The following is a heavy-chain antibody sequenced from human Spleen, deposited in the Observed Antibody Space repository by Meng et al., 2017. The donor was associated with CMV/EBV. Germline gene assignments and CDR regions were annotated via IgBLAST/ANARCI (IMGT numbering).Heavy chain of an antibody. CDR2: TYYRSKWYN. V-gene: IGHV6-1*01. CDR1: GDSVSSNIAA. Sequence: SGDSVSSNIAAWRWIRQSPSRGLEWLGRTYYRSKWYNDYVVSVKSRITITPDTSKNQFSLHLNSVTPEDTAVYYCAREDSSGWCDYWGQGTLVTVSS. D-gene: IGHD6-19*01. J-gene: IGHJ4*02. CDR3: AREDSSGWCDY.